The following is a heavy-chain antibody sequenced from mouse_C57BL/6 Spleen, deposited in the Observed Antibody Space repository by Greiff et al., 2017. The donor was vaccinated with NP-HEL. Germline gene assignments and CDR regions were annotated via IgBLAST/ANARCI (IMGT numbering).Heavy chain of an antibody. CDR1: GFTFSSYA. CDR3: ARERKFITTGRGYFDV. CDR2: ISDGGSYT. V-gene: IGHV5-4*01. J-gene: IGHJ1*03. D-gene: IGHD1-1*01. Sequence: EVHLVESGGGLVKPGGSLKLSCAASGFTFSSYAMSWVRQTPEKRLEWVATISDGGSYTYYPDNVKGRFTISRDNAKNNLYLQMSHLKSEDTAMYYCARERKFITTGRGYFDVWGTGTTVTVSS.